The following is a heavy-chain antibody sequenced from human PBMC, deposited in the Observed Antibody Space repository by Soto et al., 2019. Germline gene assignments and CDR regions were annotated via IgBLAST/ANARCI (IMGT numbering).Heavy chain of an antibody. CDR2: ISYDGSNK. Sequence: PGGSLRLSCAASGFTFSSYAMHWVRQAPGKGLEWVAVISYDGSNKYYADSVKGRFTISRDNSKNTLYLQMNSLRAEDTAVYYCARELQTYCSGGSCYVPWFDPWGQGTLVTVSS. CDR1: GFTFSSYA. J-gene: IGHJ5*02. CDR3: ARELQTYCSGGSCYVPWFDP. V-gene: IGHV3-30-3*01. D-gene: IGHD2-15*01.